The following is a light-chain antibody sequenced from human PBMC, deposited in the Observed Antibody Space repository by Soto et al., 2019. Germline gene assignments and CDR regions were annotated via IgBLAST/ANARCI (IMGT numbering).Light chain of an antibody. V-gene: IGKV3-11*01. Sequence: EIVLTQAPVTLSLSPGEGATLSCKASQNINTNLGWYQQKPGQAPRLLIYDASLRATDIPARFTGSGSGTDFTLTINSLEPEDFAVYYCQQRGNWPRTWAFGQGTKVEVK. CDR3: QQRGNWPRTWA. CDR1: QNINTN. J-gene: IGKJ1*01. CDR2: DAS.